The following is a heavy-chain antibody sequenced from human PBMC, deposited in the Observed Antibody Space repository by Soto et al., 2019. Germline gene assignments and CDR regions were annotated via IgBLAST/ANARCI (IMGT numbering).Heavy chain of an antibody. CDR3: ARSGRGYSYGWGLMRGMDV. D-gene: IGHD5-18*01. V-gene: IGHV3-13*01. J-gene: IGHJ6*02. CDR1: GFTFSSYD. Sequence: GGSLRLSCAASGFTFSSYDMHWVRQATGKGLEWVSAIGTAGDTYYPGSVKGRFTISRENANNSLYLQMNSLRAEDTAVYYCARSGRGYSYGWGLMRGMDVWGQGTTVTVSS. CDR2: IGTAGDT.